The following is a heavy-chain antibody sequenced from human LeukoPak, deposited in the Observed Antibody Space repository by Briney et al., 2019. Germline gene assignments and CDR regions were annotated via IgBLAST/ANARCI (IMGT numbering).Heavy chain of an antibody. D-gene: IGHD4-17*01. CDR3: VRTVIPGWFDP. Sequence: SETLSLTCAVYGGSFSGYYWSWNRQPPGKGLEWIGEINHSGSTNYNPSLKSRVTISVDTSKNQFSLKLSSVTAADTAVYYCVRTVIPGWFDPWGQGTLVTVSS. J-gene: IGHJ5*02. V-gene: IGHV4-34*01. CDR1: GGSFSGYY. CDR2: INHSGST.